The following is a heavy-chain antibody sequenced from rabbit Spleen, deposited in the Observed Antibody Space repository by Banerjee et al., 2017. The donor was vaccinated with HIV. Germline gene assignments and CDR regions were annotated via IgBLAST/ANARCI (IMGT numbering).Heavy chain of an antibody. CDR3: ARDKELAIWGYEFDL. CDR1: GVSFSGDSFSGDSY. V-gene: IGHV1S40*01. D-gene: IGHD3-1*01. Sequence: QSLEESGGDLVKPGASLTLTCIASGVSFSGDSFSGDSYMCWVRQAPGKGLEWIGCIYAGSGGFTYYANWAKGRFSCSKTSSTTVTLQMTSLTAADTATYFCARDKELAIWGYEFDLWGPGTLVTVS. J-gene: IGHJ4*01. CDR2: IYAGSGGFT.